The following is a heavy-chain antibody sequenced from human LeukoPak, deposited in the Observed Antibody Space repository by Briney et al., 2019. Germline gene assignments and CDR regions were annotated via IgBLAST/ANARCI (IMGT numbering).Heavy chain of an antibody. V-gene: IGHV3-48*01. J-gene: IGHJ6*03. CDR2: ISSSSTI. D-gene: IGHD2-2*01. CDR3: ARAKYQLDILYYYYYMDV. Sequence: PGGSLRLSCAASGFTFSSYSMNWVRQAPGKGLEWVSYISSSSTIYYADSVKGRFTISRDNAKNSLYLQMNSLRVEDTAVYYCARAKYQLDILYYYYYMDVWGKGTTVTVSS. CDR1: GFTFSSYS.